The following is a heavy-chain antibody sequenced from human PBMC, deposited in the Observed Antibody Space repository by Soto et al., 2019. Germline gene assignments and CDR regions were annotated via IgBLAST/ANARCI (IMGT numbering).Heavy chain of an antibody. D-gene: IGHD1-26*01. J-gene: IGHJ4*02. CDR3: ARGTPIVGNTTPLDS. CDR2: IYHAGST. Sequence: QVQLQESGPRLVKPSGTLSLTCSVSGGSITTSNWWTWVRLPPAKGLEWIGDIYHAGSTKYNPSLERRVTISVDTSKNQFALTLTSVTAADTAVYFCARGTPIVGNTTPLDSWGRGTLVTVSS. CDR1: GGSITTSNW. V-gene: IGHV4-4*02.